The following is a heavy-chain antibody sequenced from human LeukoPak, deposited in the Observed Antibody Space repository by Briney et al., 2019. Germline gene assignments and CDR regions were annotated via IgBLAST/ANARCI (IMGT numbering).Heavy chain of an antibody. J-gene: IGHJ6*02. CDR1: GFTFSSYA. CDR2: ISGSGGST. V-gene: IGHV3-23*01. D-gene: IGHD5-12*01. CDR3: AKDRESGYAPYDMDV. Sequence: GGSLRLTCAASGFTFSSYAMTWVRQAPGKGLEWVSTISGSGGSTFYADSVMGRFTISRDNSKNTLSLHMNSLRAEDTAIYYCAKDRESGYAPYDMDVWGRGTTVTVSS.